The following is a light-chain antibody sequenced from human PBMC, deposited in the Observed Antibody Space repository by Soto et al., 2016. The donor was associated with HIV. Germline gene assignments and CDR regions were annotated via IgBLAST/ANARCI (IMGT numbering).Light chain of an antibody. V-gene: IGLV3-21*04. CDR1: NIASKS. CDR2: DDT. CDR3: QVWDSTSDHVV. J-gene: IGLJ2*01. Sequence: SYELTQPPSVSVAPGKTARITCGGSNIASKSVHWYQQKPDQAPVLVIYDDTDRPSGIPETFSGSNSANTATLTISRVEAGDEADYYCQVWDSTSDHVVFGGGTKLTVL.